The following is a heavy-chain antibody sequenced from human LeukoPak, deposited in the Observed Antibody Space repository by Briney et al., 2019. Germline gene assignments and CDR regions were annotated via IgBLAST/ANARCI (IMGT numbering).Heavy chain of an antibody. D-gene: IGHD3-10*01. Sequence: PGGSLRLSCAASGFTVSSNYMSWVRQAPGKGLEWVSVIYSGGSTYYADSVKGRFTISRDNSKNTLYLQMNSLRAEDTAVYYCARVRSGSYSRYHRPYYFDYWGQGTLVTVSS. CDR3: ARVRSGSYSRYHRPYYFDY. V-gene: IGHV3-66*01. CDR2: IYSGGST. J-gene: IGHJ4*02. CDR1: GFTVSSNY.